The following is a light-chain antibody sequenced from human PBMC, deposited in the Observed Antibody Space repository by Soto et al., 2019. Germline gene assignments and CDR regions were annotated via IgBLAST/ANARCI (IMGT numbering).Light chain of an antibody. V-gene: IGKV1-5*01. CDR2: AAS. J-gene: IGKJ4*01. CDR1: QSISSW. Sequence: DIHMTHSPSTLSASVLDRVTITCLASQSISSWLAWYQQRPGKAPKLLIYAASSLQSGVPSRFSGSGSGTEFSLTISSLQPDDFATYYCQQYKSFSLTFGGGTKVDIK. CDR3: QQYKSFSLT.